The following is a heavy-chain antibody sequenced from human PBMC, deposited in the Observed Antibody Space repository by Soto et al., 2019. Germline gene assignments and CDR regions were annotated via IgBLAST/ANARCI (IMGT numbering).Heavy chain of an antibody. Sequence: GGSLRLSCAASGFTFSSYSMNWVRQAPGKGLEWVSSISSNSGYIYYADSVKGRFTISRDNAKNSLYLQMNSLRADDTAAYFRERGELVGPPAIGAPLDVWGQGTTVTVSS. CDR1: GFTFSSYS. CDR3: ERGELVGPPAIGAPLDV. D-gene: IGHD2-2*01. J-gene: IGHJ6*02. V-gene: IGHV3-21*01. CDR2: ISSNSGYI.